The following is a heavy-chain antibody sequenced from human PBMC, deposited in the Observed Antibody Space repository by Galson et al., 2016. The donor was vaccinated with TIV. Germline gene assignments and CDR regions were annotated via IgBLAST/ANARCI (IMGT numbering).Heavy chain of an antibody. CDR2: INPLLGTV. V-gene: IGHV1-69*13. CDR3: ATDRNTALDTYHAYYGMDA. J-gene: IGHJ6*02. D-gene: IGHD5-18*01. CDR1: GGTFSSFV. Sequence: SVKVSCKAPGGTFSSFVFNWVRQAPGQGLDWMGGINPLLGTVNNAQTFQGRVTFTADDSRRTAYMELSSLKSEDTALYYCATDRNTALDTYHAYYGMDAWGQGTAVIVSS.